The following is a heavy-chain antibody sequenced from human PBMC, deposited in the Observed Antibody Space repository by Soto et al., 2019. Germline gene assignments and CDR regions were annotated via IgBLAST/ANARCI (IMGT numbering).Heavy chain of an antibody. CDR3: AKDRSSTSCYAFDY. V-gene: IGHV3-23*01. J-gene: IGHJ4*02. Sequence: EVQLLESGGGLVQPGGSLRLSCAASGFTFRNYAMSWARQAPGKGLEWVSAISGSGVTTHYADSVKGRFTISRDNSKNTLYLQMNSLRVEDTAVYYCAKDRSSTSCYAFDYWGQGSLVTVSS. CDR2: ISGSGVTT. D-gene: IGHD2-2*01. CDR1: GFTFRNYA.